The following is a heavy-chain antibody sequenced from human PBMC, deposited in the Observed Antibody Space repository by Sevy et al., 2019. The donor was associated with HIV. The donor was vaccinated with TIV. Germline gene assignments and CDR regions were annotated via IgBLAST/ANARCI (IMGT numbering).Heavy chain of an antibody. CDR3: FTDLPTTVTIFGVVIPDY. V-gene: IGHV3-15*01. D-gene: IGHD3-3*01. CDR2: IKSKTDGGTT. J-gene: IGHJ4*02. Sequence: GGSLRLSCAASGFTFSNAWMSWVRQAPGKGLEWIGRIKSKTDGGTTDYAAPVKGRFTISRDDSKNTLYLQMNSLKTEDTAVYYWFTDLPTTVTIFGVVIPDYWGQGTLVTVSS. CDR1: GFTFSNAW.